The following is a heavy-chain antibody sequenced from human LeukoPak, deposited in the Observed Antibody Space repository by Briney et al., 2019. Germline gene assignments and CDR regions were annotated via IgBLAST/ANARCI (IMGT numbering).Heavy chain of an antibody. D-gene: IGHD3-22*01. CDR3: TRSINYYDSSGYYF. CDR1: GFTFGDYA. CDR2: IRSKAYGGTT. V-gene: IGHV3-49*04. Sequence: GGSLRLSCTASGFTFGDYAMSWVRQAPGKGLEWVGFIRSKAYGGTTEYAASVNGRFTISRDDSKSIAYLQMNSLKTEDTAVYYCTRSINYYDSSGYYFWGQGTLVTVSS. J-gene: IGHJ4*02.